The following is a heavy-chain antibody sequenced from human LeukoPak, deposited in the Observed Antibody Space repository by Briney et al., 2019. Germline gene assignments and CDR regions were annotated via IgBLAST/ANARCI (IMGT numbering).Heavy chain of an antibody. CDR1: GFTFDDYA. CDR2: ISGDGGST. D-gene: IGHD6-13*01. V-gene: IGHV3-43*02. J-gene: IGHJ3*02. CDR3: AKDLAAAGTSRSSAFDI. Sequence: PGGSLRLSCAASGFTFDDYAMHWVRQAPGKGLEWVSLISGDGGSTYYADSVKGRFTISRDNSKNSLYLQMNSLRTEDTALYYCAKDLAAAGTSRSSAFDIWGQGTMVTVSS.